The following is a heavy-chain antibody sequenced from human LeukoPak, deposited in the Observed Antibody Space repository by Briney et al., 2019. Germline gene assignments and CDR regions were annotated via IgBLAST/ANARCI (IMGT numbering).Heavy chain of an antibody. Sequence: ASVKVSCKCSGYSFISDGINWVRQAPGQGLEWMGWISGNNGNTNYAEKVQGRVTMTTDTSTETVFMELRSLRYDDTAVYYCARSGFSVVPIAIYHYGMDVWGQGTTVTVSS. CDR1: GYSFISDG. D-gene: IGHD2-2*01. V-gene: IGHV1-18*01. CDR2: ISGNNGNT. CDR3: ARSGFSVVPIAIYHYGMDV. J-gene: IGHJ6*02.